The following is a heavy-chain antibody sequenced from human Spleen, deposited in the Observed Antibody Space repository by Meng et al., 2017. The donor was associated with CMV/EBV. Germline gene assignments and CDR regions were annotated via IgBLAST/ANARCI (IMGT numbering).Heavy chain of an antibody. CDR2: ISSSGSPI. CDR1: GFTFSDYY. D-gene: IGHD3-10*02. Sequence: SGFTFSDYYVRWIRQAPGKGPEWISYISSSGSPIYYADSLRGRFTISRDNAKRSPYLEMNSLRADDTAVYYCARARDRTVPGRFDPWGQGTLVTVSS. CDR3: ARARDRTVPGRFDP. J-gene: IGHJ5*02. V-gene: IGHV3-11*01.